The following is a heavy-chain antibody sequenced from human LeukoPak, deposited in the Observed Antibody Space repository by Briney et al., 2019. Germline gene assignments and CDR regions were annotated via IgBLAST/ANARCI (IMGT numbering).Heavy chain of an antibody. J-gene: IGHJ6*03. CDR3: ARVQATTARSYYYYYMDV. V-gene: IGHV3-21*06. CDR1: GFSFTSYA. D-gene: IGHD1-1*01. CDR2: ITTGSSYI. Sequence: GGSLRLSCSASGFSFTSYAMNWVRQAPGKGLEWVSSITTGSSYIYYADSVRGRFSVSRDNAKNSLYLEMNSLRAEDTAVYYCARVQATTARSYYYYYMDVWGKGTTVTVSS.